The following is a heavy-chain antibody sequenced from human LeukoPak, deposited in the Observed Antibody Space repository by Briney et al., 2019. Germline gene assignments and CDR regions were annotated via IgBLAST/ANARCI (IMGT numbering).Heavy chain of an antibody. CDR1: GGSFSGYY. CDR3: ARVHCSSTSCYYYGDAFDI. V-gene: IGHV4-59*01. J-gene: IGHJ3*02. Sequence: PSETLSLTCAVYGGSFSGYYWSWIRQPPGKGLEWIGYIYYSGSTNYNPSLKSRVTISVDTSKNQFSLKLSSVTAADTAVYYCARVHCSSTSCYYYGDAFDIWGQGTMVTVSS. D-gene: IGHD2-2*01. CDR2: IYYSGST.